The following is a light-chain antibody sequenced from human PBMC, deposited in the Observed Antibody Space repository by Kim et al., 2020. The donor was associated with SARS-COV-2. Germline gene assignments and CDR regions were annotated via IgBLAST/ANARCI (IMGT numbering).Light chain of an antibody. CDR3: GTWDDILLGVV. J-gene: IGLJ2*01. CDR2: DNN. Sequence: GQKVSISCSGRYSNIGTHFVSWYQQLPGTVPKLLIYDNNERPSGIPDRFSGSKSGTSATLGITGLQTGDEADYYCGTWDDILLGVVFGGGTQLTVL. CDR1: YSNIGTHF. V-gene: IGLV1-51*01.